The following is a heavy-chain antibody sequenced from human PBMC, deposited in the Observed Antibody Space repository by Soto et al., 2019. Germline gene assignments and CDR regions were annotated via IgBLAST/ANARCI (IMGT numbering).Heavy chain of an antibody. V-gene: IGHV4-31*03. CDR3: ARLRAGLAGTPNWFHP. CDR2: IYYSGST. D-gene: IGHD6-19*01. J-gene: IGHJ5*02. CDR1: GGSISSGGYY. Sequence: SETLSLTCTVSGGSISSGGYYWSWIRQHPGKGLEWIGYIYYSGSTYYNPSLKSRVTISVDTSKNQVSLRLASVTVADTAVYYCARLRAGLAGTPNWFHPWGQGTLVTVSS.